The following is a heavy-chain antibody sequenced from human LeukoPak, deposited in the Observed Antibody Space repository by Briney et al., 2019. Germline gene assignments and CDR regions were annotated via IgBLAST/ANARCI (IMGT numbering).Heavy chain of an antibody. Sequence: SETLSLTCTVSGGSISSSSYYWGWIRQPPGKGLEWIGSIYYSGSTYYNPSPKSRVTISVDTSKNQFSLKLSSVTAADTAVYYCARELTDTYYYYYYMDVWGKGTTVTISS. CDR3: ARELTDTYYYYYYMDV. J-gene: IGHJ6*03. V-gene: IGHV4-39*07. CDR2: IYYSGST. D-gene: IGHD1-20*01. CDR1: GGSISSSSYY.